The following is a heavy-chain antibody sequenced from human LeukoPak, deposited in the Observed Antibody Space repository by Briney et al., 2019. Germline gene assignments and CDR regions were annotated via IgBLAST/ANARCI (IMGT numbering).Heavy chain of an antibody. CDR3: ARDSRQPYHYGSGSYAHFDY. CDR1: GFTFSSYS. D-gene: IGHD3-10*01. V-gene: IGHV3-48*01. CDR2: ISSSSSTI. Sequence: GGSLRLSCAASGFTFSSYSMNWVRQAPGKGLEWVSYISSSSSTIYYADSVKGRFTISRDNAKNSLHLQMNSLRAEDTAVYYCARDSRQPYHYGSGSYAHFDYWGQGTLVTVSS. J-gene: IGHJ4*02.